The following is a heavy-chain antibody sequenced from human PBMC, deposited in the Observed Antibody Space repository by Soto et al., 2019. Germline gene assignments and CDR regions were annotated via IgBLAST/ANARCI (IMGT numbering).Heavy chain of an antibody. CDR1: GGSVNGYY. Sequence: SETLSLTCAVYGGSVNGYYWNWIRRPPGKGLEWIGEINHTGGTHYNPSLKSRVTMSVDTSKNQFTLRLSSVTAADTAIYYCATRITVFGLLIPPFDPWGQGTQVTVSS. V-gene: IGHV4-34*01. CDR3: ATRITVFGLLIPPFDP. CDR2: INHTGGT. D-gene: IGHD3-3*01. J-gene: IGHJ5*02.